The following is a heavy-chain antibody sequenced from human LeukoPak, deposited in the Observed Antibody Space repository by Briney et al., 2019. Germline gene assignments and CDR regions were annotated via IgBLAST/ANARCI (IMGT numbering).Heavy chain of an antibody. CDR3: AKSFGYSSSWYYFDY. J-gene: IGHJ4*02. Sequence: GGSLRLSCARSGFTFDDYAMHWVRQAPGKGLEWVSGISWNSGSIGYADSVKGRFTISRDNAKNSLYLQMNSLRAEDTALYYCAKSFGYSSSWYYFDYWGQGTLVTVSS. CDR2: ISWNSGSI. CDR1: GFTFDDYA. D-gene: IGHD6-13*01. V-gene: IGHV3-9*01.